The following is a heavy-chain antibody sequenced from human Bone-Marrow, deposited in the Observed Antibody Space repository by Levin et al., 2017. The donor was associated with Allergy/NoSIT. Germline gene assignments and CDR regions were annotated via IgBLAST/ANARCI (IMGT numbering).Heavy chain of an antibody. CDR3: ARDSVRRKQWPPKGAFDI. Sequence: SQTLSLTCAVSGGSISSSNWWSWVRQPPGKGLEWIGEIYHNGSTNYNPSLKSRVTISVDKSKNQFSLKLSSVTAADTAVYYCARDSVRRKQWPPKGAFDIWGQGTMVTVSS. CDR1: GGSISSSNW. CDR2: IYHNGST. D-gene: IGHD6-19*01. J-gene: IGHJ3*02. V-gene: IGHV4-4*02.